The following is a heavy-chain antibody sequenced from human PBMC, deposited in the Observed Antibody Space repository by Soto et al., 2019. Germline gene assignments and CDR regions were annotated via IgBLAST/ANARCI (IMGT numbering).Heavy chain of an antibody. D-gene: IGHD3-10*01. Sequence: ASVKVSCKASGYTFNTYGINWVRQAPGQGLEWMGWISAYNGNTNYAEKVRGRVTMTTDTSTSTAYMELRSLRSDDTAVYYCARDFLWGSGSYYYYWGQGTLGTVSS. V-gene: IGHV1-18*01. J-gene: IGHJ4*02. CDR3: ARDFLWGSGSYYYY. CDR1: GYTFNTYG. CDR2: ISAYNGNT.